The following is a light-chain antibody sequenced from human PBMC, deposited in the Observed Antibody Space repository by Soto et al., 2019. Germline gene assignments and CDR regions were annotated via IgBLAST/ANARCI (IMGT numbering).Light chain of an antibody. CDR2: DAS. CDR1: QTVRNNY. J-gene: IGKJ4*01. CDR3: PQFSSYPPT. V-gene: IGKV3-20*01. Sequence: NEWKRAVWGQCVAPGGRGTLSCRASQTVRNNYLAWYQQKPGQAPKLLIYDASSRATGIPDRFSGGGSGTDFILTISRLEPEAFAVYYSPQFSSYPPTFGAGTKVDIK.